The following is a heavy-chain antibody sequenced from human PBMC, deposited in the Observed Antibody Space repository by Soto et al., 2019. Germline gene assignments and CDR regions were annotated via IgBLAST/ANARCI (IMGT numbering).Heavy chain of an antibody. V-gene: IGHV4-30-4*08. Sequence: KTSETLSLTCTFSVISISDEYHWTWIRQSPAKGLEWIGYISYTGTTYYNPSLQGRVSISADTSKNQFSLRMASVTAADTAVYYCARQPTVTTNSRFLDAWGQGSPVTVSS. CDR1: VISISDEYH. J-gene: IGHJ5*02. CDR2: ISYTGTT. CDR3: ARQPTVTTNSRFLDA. D-gene: IGHD4-17*01.